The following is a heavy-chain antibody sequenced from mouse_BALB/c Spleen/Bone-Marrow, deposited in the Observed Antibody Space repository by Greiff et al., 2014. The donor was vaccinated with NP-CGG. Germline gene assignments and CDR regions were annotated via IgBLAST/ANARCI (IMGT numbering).Heavy chain of an antibody. J-gene: IGHJ2*01. V-gene: IGHV1S130*01. Sequence: QVQLQQSGSVLVRPGASVKLSCKASGYTFTSSWMHWAKQRPGQGLEWIGEIHPNSGNTNYNEKFKGKATLTVDTSSSTAYVDLSSLTSEDSAVYYCANYYGSSSYWGQGTPLTVSS. D-gene: IGHD1-1*01. CDR2: IHPNSGNT. CDR3: ANYYGSSSY. CDR1: GYTFTSSW.